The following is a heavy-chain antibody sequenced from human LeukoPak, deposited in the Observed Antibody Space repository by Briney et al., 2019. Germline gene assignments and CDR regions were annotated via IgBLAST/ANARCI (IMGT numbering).Heavy chain of an antibody. D-gene: IGHD3-3*01. J-gene: IGHJ6*03. CDR2: IYYSGST. CDR1: GGSISSGDYY. V-gene: IGHV4-30-4*08. Sequence: PSETLSLTCTVSGGSISSGDYYWRWLRQPPGRGLEWIGYIYYSGSTYYNPSLKSRVTISVDTSKNQFSLKLSSVTAADTAVYYCARGLITYYDFWSGYPYYMDVWGKGTTVTVSS. CDR3: ARGLITYYDFWSGYPYYMDV.